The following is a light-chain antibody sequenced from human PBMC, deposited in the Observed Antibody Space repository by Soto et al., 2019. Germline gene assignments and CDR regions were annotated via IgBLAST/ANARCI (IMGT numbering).Light chain of an antibody. CDR2: GAS. V-gene: IGKV3-20*01. Sequence: ENVLTQSPGTLSLSPGERVTLSCRASQSVSSSYLAWYQQKPGQAPRLLIYGASSRATGIPDRFSGSGSGTDFTLTISRLEPEDFAVYYCQQYGSSLSITFGQGTRLENK. CDR1: QSVSSSY. J-gene: IGKJ5*01. CDR3: QQYGSSLSIT.